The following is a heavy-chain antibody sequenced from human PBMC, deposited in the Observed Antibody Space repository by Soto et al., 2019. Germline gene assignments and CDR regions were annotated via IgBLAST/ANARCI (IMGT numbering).Heavy chain of an antibody. D-gene: IGHD3-10*01. CDR1: GFNFGFFG. Sequence: QIQLVESGGDVVQPGRSLRLSCAASGFNFGFFGMHWVRQAPAKGREGGAFISGDGINTHYADSVRGRFTLSRDYSKKTMYLQMDTLREDDTALYYCARGNLSFDFDSWGQGTLVTVSS. V-gene: IGHV3-30*03. J-gene: IGHJ4*02. CDR3: ARGNLSFDFDS. CDR2: ISGDGINT.